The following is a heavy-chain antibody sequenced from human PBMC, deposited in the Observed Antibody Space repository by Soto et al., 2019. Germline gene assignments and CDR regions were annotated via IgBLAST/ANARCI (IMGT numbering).Heavy chain of an antibody. CDR1: GGSISSGGYS. CDR2: IYYSGST. D-gene: IGHD3-10*01. Sequence: PSETLSLTCAVSGGSISSGGYSWSWIRQPPGKGLEWIGYIYYSGSTNYNPSLKSRVTISVDTSKNQFSLKLSSVTAADTAVYYCARVASITMVRGVGVDFNWFDPWGQGTLVTVSS. J-gene: IGHJ5*02. V-gene: IGHV4-30-2*01. CDR3: ARVASITMVRGVGVDFNWFDP.